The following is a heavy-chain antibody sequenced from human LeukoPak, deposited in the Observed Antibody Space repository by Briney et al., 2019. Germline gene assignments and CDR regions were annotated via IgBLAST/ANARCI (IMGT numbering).Heavy chain of an antibody. V-gene: IGHV4-59*01. Sequence: SETLSLTCTVSGGSISSYYWSWIRRPPGKGLEWIGYIYYSGSTNYNPSLKSRVTISVDTSKNQFSLKLSSATAADTAVYYCARGSGYDFLMGYWGQGTLVTVSS. D-gene: IGHD3-3*01. J-gene: IGHJ4*02. CDR2: IYYSGST. CDR3: ARGSGYDFLMGY. CDR1: GGSISSYY.